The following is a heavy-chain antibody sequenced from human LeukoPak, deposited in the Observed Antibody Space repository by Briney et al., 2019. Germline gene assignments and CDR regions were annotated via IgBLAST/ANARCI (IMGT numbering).Heavy chain of an antibody. CDR2: ISYSSGTT. V-gene: IGHV3-23*01. CDR1: GFTFSNHA. CDR3: AKGPTRILSPTTGLDY. Sequence: GASLRLSCAASGFTFSNHAMSWVRQAPGKGLEWVSVISYSSGTTYYADSVKGRFTISRDNAKNMLFLQMNSLRAEDTAVYYCAKGPTRILSPTTGLDYWGQGTLVTVSS. J-gene: IGHJ4*02. D-gene: IGHD1-26*01.